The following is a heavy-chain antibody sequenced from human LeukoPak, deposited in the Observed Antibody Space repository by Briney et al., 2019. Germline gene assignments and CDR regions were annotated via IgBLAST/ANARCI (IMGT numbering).Heavy chain of an antibody. D-gene: IGHD6-13*01. CDR3: ARDLELAAAGFSYYYYMDV. CDR1: GGTFSSYT. V-gene: IGHV1-69*04. J-gene: IGHJ6*03. Sequence: SVKVSCKASGGTFSSYTISWVRQAPGQGLEWMGRIIPILGIANYAQKFQGRVTITADKSTSTAYMELSSLRSEDTAVYYCARDLELAAAGFSYYYYMDVWGKGTTVTVSS. CDR2: IIPILGIA.